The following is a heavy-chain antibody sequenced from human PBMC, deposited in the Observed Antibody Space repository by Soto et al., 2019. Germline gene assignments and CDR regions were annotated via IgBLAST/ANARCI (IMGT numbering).Heavy chain of an antibody. CDR1: GFTFSDYY. V-gene: IGHV3-11*01. CDR3: ARDHQRYYYDSSGY. Sequence: GGSLRLSCAASGFTFSDYYMSWIRQAPGKGLEWVSYISSSGSTIYYADSVKGQFTISRDNAKNSLYLQMNSLRAEDTAVYYCARDHQRYYYDSSGYWGQGTLVTVSS. J-gene: IGHJ4*02. D-gene: IGHD3-22*01. CDR2: ISSSGSTI.